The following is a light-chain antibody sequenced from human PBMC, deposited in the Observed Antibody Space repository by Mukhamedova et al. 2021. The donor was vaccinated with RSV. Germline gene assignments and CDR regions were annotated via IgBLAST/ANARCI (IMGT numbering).Light chain of an antibody. CDR3: QQWNSYRT. J-gene: IGKJ1*01. CDR2: YAS. Sequence: WYQRRVHGKPPKLLIYYASTLESGVPSRFSGTGSGTDFTLSITSLQPEDFATYYCQQWNSYRTFGQGTKGEIK. V-gene: IGKV1-13*02.